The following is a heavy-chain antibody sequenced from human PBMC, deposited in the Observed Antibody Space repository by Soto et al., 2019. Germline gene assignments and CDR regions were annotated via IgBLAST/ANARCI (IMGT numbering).Heavy chain of an antibody. CDR3: ARDTGGDYVYYYGMDV. CDR2: ISYDGSNK. Sequence: GGSLRLSCAASGFTFSSYAMHWVRQAPGKGLEWVAVISYDGSNKYYADSVKGRFTISRDNSKNTLYLQMNSLRAEDKAVYDCARDTGGDYVYYYGMDVWGQGTTVTVSS. J-gene: IGHJ6*02. CDR1: GFTFSSYA. V-gene: IGHV3-30-3*01. D-gene: IGHD4-17*01.